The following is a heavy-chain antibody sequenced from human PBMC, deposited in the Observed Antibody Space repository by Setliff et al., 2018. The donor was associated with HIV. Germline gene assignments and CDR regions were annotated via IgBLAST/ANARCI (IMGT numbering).Heavy chain of an antibody. D-gene: IGHD1-26*01. Sequence: SETLSLTCAVYGGSFSGYYWSWIRQSPEKGLEWIGEIHHSRRPNYSPSLKSRVAISLDTSKKQCSLRLSSVTAADTAVYYCAKEGNSVDNWLDPWGPGTLVTVSS. J-gene: IGHJ5*02. CDR1: GGSFSGYY. CDR2: IHHSRRP. CDR3: AKEGNSVDNWLDP. V-gene: IGHV4-34*01.